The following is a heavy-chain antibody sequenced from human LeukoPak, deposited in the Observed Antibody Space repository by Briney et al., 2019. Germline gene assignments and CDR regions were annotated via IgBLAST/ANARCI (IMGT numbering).Heavy chain of an antibody. CDR3: ARAGQVYCSGGSCHSRGSFDY. J-gene: IGHJ4*02. CDR1: GGTFSSYA. Sequence: ASVKVSCKASGGTFSSYAISWVRQAPGQGLEWMGRIIPIFGTANYAQKFQGRVTITTDESTSTAYMELSSLRSEDTAVYYCARAGQVYCSGGSCHSRGSFDYWGQGTLVTVSS. D-gene: IGHD2-15*01. CDR2: IIPIFGTA. V-gene: IGHV1-69*05.